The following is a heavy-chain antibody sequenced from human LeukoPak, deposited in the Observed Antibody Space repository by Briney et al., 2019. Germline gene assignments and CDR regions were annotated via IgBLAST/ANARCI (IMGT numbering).Heavy chain of an antibody. Sequence: GESLIISCKGSGYSFTSYWIGWVRPMPGEGLEWRGIIYPGDSDTRYSTSFQGQATISDDKSISTAYLQWSSLKAADTAMYYCARRGLSDGPTESFDPWGQGTLVTVSS. CDR3: ARRGLSDGPTESFDP. CDR2: IYPGDSDT. V-gene: IGHV5-51*01. J-gene: IGHJ5*02. CDR1: GYSFTSYW. D-gene: IGHD4-17*01.